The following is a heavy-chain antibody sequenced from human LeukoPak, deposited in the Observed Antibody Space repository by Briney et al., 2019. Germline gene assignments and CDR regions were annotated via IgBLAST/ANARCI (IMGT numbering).Heavy chain of an antibody. CDR1: GYTFTSYG. CDR3: ARVRTGRDCSSTSCLYYYYGMDV. V-gene: IGHV1-69*13. D-gene: IGHD2-2*01. J-gene: IGHJ6*02. CDR2: IIPIFGTA. Sequence: SVKVSCKASGYTFTSYGISWVRQAPGQGLEWMGGIIPIFGTANHAQKFQGRVAITADESTSTAYMELSSLRSEDTAVYYCARVRTGRDCSSTSCLYYYYGMDVWGQGTTVTVSS.